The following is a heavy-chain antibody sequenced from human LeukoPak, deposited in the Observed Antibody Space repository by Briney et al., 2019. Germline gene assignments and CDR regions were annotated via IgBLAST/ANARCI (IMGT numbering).Heavy chain of an antibody. D-gene: IGHD4-17*01. CDR2: IYYSRST. CDR3: ARAPTVTFFDY. Sequence: SETLSLTCTVSGYSISSGYYWGWIRQPPGKGLEWIGSIYYSRSTYYNPSLKSRVTISVDTSKNQFSLKLSSVTAADTAVYYCARAPTVTFFDYWGQGTLVTVSS. V-gene: IGHV4-38-2*02. CDR1: GYSISSGYY. J-gene: IGHJ4*02.